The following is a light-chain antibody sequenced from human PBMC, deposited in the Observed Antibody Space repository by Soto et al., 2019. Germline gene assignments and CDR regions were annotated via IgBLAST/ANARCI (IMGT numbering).Light chain of an antibody. CDR1: QSISRY. CDR3: QQYGYSFWT. CDR2: SAS. J-gene: IGKJ1*01. Sequence: IVLTQSPGTLSLSPGERTTLSCRASQSISRYLAWYQQKPGQAPRLLIYSASSRATGVPTRFSGSGSGADYTLTISRLEPEDSAVYYCQQYGYSFWTFGQGTKVDIK. V-gene: IGKV3-20*01.